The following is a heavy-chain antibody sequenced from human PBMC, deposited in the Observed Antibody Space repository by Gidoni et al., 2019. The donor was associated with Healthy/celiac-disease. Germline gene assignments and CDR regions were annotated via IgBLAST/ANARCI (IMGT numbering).Heavy chain of an antibody. CDR2: IYYSGST. V-gene: IGHV4-39*01. J-gene: IGHJ6*02. D-gene: IGHD5-18*01. Sequence: QLQLQESGPGLAKPSETLSPTCTLSGGSIRRSSYYWGWIRQPPGKGLEWIGSIYYSGSTYYNPSLKSRVTISVDTTKNQFSLKLSSVTAADTAVYYCARLRYSYGYGMDVWGQGTTVTVSS. CDR3: ARLRYSYGYGMDV. CDR1: GGSIRRSSYY.